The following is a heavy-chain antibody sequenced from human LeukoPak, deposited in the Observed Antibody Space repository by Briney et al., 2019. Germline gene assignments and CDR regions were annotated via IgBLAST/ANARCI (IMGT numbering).Heavy chain of an antibody. CDR1: GFTFSSYW. J-gene: IGHJ4*02. Sequence: GGSLRLSCAASGFTFSSYWMHWVRQAPGKWLGWVSRINSDGSSTSYADSVKGRFTISRDNAKNTLYLQMNSLRAEDTAVYYCARDPTASGFFDYWGQGTLVTVSS. CDR2: INSDGSST. CDR3: ARDPTASGFFDY. V-gene: IGHV3-74*01. D-gene: IGHD3-22*01.